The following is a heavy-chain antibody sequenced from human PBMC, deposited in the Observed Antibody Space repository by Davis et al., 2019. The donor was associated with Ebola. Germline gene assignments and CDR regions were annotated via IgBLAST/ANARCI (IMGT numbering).Heavy chain of an antibody. J-gene: IGHJ4*02. CDR2: FYSRGAI. CDR3: ARDLGSSTDY. V-gene: IGHV3-53*01. CDR1: GFPLNGYR. Sequence: GESLKISCAASGFPLNGYRMNWVRQVPGKGLEWVSTFYSRGAIYYADSVKGRFTISRDNSKNTVLLQMSSLRAEDTAIYYCARDLGSSTDYWGQGTLVTVSS. D-gene: IGHD6-6*01.